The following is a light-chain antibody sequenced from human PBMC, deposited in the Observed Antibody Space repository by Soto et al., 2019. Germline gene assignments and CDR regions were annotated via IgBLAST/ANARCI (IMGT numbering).Light chain of an antibody. Sequence: SYELTQPPSVSVSPGQTASITCSGDKLGDKYACWYQQKPGQSPVLVIYQDSKRPSGIPERFYGSNSGNTATLTISGTQAMDEADYYCQEWDSRAVFGGGTKLTVL. V-gene: IGLV3-1*01. CDR2: QDS. J-gene: IGLJ2*01. CDR3: QEWDSRAV. CDR1: KLGDKY.